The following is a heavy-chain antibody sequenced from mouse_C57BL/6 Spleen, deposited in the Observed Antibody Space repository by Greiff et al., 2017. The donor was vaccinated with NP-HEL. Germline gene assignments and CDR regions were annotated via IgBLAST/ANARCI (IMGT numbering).Heavy chain of an antibody. CDR1: GYTFTSYW. J-gene: IGHJ2*01. CDR2: IDPSDSYT. Sequence: QVQLQQPGAELVRPGTSVKLSCKASGYTFTSYWMHWVKQRPGQGLEWIGVIDPSDSYTNYNQKFKGKATLTVDTSSSTAYMQLSSLTSEDSAVYYCARRAITTVVANFDYWGQGTTLTVSS. CDR3: ARRAITTVVANFDY. D-gene: IGHD1-1*01. V-gene: IGHV1-59*01.